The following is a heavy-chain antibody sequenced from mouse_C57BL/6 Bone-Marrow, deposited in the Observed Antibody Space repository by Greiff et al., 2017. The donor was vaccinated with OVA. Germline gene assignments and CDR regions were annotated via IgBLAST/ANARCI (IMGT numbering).Heavy chain of an antibody. CDR3: ARWPPTVVATDYYFDY. V-gene: IGHV1-81*01. CDR1: GYTFTSYG. J-gene: IGHJ2*01. Sequence: QVQLKQSGAELARPGASVKLSCKASGYTFTSYGISWVKQRTGQGLEWIGEIYPRSGNTYYNEKFKGKATLTADKSSSTAYMELRSLTSEDSAVYFCARWPPTVVATDYYFDYWGQGTTLTVSS. D-gene: IGHD1-1*01. CDR2: IYPRSGNT.